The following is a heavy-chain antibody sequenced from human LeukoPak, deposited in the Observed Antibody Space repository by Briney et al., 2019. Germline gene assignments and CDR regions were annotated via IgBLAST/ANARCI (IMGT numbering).Heavy chain of an antibody. D-gene: IGHD2-21*01. V-gene: IGHV3-23*01. CDR3: AKDVEVVIAVEDY. Sequence: GGSLRLSCAASGFTFSSYAMSWVRQAPGKGLEWASAISGSGGSTYYADSVKGQFTISRDNSKNTLYLQMNSLRAEDTAVYYCAKDVEVVIAVEDYWGQGTLVTVSS. J-gene: IGHJ4*02. CDR2: ISGSGGST. CDR1: GFTFSSYA.